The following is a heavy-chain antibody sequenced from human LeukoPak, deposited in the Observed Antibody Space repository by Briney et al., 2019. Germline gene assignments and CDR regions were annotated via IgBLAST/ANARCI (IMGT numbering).Heavy chain of an antibody. CDR3: PRAYCVILTGYSYYFDY. D-gene: IGHD3-9*01. V-gene: IGHV4-31*03. J-gene: IGHJ4*02. CDR2: IYYSGST. Sequence: SETLSLTCTVSGGSISSGGYYWSWIRQHPGKGLEWIGYIYYSGSTYYNPSLRSRVTISVDTSQKQFSLKLSSVNDEPEGRYYGPRAYCVILTGYSYYFDYWGQGTLITVSS. CDR1: GGSISSGGYY.